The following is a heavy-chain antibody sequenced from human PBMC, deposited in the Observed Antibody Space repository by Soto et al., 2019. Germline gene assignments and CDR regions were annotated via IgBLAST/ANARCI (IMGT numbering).Heavy chain of an antibody. D-gene: IGHD6-6*01. Sequence: GASVKVSCKASGGTFSSYAISWVRQAPGQGLEWMGGIIPIFGTANYAQKFQCSVPITADEATSTAYMELSSLRSEETAVYYCARDLTLSSIAARPIPFDYWGQGTLVTVSS. V-gene: IGHV1-69*13. J-gene: IGHJ4*02. CDR3: ARDLTLSSIAARPIPFDY. CDR2: IIPIFGTA. CDR1: GGTFSSYA.